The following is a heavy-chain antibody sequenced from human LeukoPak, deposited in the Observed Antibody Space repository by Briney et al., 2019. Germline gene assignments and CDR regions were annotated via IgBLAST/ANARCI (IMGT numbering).Heavy chain of an antibody. CDR1: GYTFTGYY. J-gene: IGHJ4*02. CDR3: ARDPPLTYGDYFFDY. D-gene: IGHD4-17*01. V-gene: IGHV1-2*02. Sequence: GASVKVSCKASGYTFTGYYMHWVRQAPGQGLEWMGWINPNSGGTNYAQKFQGRVTMTRDTSISTAYMELSRLRSDDTAAYYCARDPPLTYGDYFFDYWGRGTLVTVSS. CDR2: INPNSGGT.